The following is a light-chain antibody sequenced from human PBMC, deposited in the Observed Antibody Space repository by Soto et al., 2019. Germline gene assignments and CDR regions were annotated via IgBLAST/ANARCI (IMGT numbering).Light chain of an antibody. J-gene: IGLJ1*01. CDR3: ESYAGSNTYV. Sequence: QSVLTQPPSASGSPGQSVTISCTGTKNDIGVYDFVSWYQHHPGKASRLIIYDVVQRPSGVPDRFSGSKSGNTASLTVSGLQAADEDYYFCESYAGSNTYVFGRGTKLTVL. CDR2: DVV. CDR1: KNDIGVYDF. V-gene: IGLV2-8*01.